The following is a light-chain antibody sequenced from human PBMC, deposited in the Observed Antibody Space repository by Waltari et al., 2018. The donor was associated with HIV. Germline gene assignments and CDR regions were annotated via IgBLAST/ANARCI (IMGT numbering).Light chain of an antibody. CDR1: QSVSSSY. CDR3: QHYGTSRWT. V-gene: IGKV3-20*01. Sequence: EIVLTQSPGTVSSSPGERATLSCRASQSVSSSYLAWYQQKRGQAPRLLIYGASSRATGIPDRFSGSGSGTDFTLTISRLEPEDFAVYYCQHYGTSRWTFGQGTKVEI. J-gene: IGKJ1*01. CDR2: GAS.